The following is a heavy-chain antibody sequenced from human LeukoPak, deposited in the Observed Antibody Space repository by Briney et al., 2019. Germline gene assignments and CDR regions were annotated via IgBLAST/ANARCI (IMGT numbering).Heavy chain of an antibody. D-gene: IGHD1-1*01. CDR3: ARRASTGTFFDY. J-gene: IGHJ4*02. CDR1: GGPMSGYY. Sequence: SETLSLTCSVSGGPMSGYYWSWIRQSPGRTLEWIGYIFHSGSVNYSPSFSSRLTISIDTSRKQFSLNLKSVTATDTAIYYCARRASTGTFFDYWGQGALVTVSS. CDR2: IFHSGSV. V-gene: IGHV4-59*08.